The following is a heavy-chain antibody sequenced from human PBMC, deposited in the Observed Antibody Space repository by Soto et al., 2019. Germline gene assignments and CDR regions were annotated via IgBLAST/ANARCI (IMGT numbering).Heavy chain of an antibody. CDR1: GFTFSDYP. CDR2: VSHDGSNK. V-gene: IGHV3-30-3*01. J-gene: IGHJ4*02. Sequence: SLRLSCAVFGFTFSDYPMYWVRQAPGKGLEWVAIVSHDGSNKWYADFVKGRFTISRDNAKNTLYLQMNSLRDEDTALYYCARDSSYYFDYWGQGTLVTVPQ. CDR3: ARDSSYYFDY.